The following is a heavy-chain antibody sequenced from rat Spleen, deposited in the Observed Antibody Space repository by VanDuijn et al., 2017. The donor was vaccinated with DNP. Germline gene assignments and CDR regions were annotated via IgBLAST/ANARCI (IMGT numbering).Heavy chain of an antibody. CDR1: GFTFNNYW. CDR2: ITSSGGST. J-gene: IGHJ2*01. CDR3: ARALTSYDGYPHYFDY. Sequence: EVQLVESGGDLVQPGRSLKLSCVASGFTFNNYWMTWIRQVPGKGLEWVASITSSGGSTYYPDSVKGRFTISRDNAKNTLYLQMNSLRSEDTATYYCARALTSYDGYPHYFDYWGQGVMVTVSS. D-gene: IGHD1-12*03. V-gene: IGHV5-31*01.